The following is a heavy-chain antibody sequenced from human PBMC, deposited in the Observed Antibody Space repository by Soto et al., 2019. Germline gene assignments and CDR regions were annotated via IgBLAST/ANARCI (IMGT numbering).Heavy chain of an antibody. CDR3: ARDPGNSFDAFDI. D-gene: IGHD4-4*01. J-gene: IGHJ3*02. Sequence: GGSLRLSCAASGFTVSSNYMSWVRQAPGKGLEWVSVIYSGGSTYYADSVKGRFTISRDNSKNTLYLQMNSLRAEDTAVYYCARDPGNSFDAFDIWGQGTMVTVSS. V-gene: IGHV3-53*01. CDR2: IYSGGST. CDR1: GFTVSSNY.